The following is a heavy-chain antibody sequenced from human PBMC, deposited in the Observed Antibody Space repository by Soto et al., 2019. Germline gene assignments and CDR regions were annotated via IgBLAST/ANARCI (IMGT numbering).Heavy chain of an antibody. CDR3: ATESGGRGYRASFYYGMDV. CDR1: GGSLRKYA. CDR2: TVSMLGAT. D-gene: IGHD3-10*01. V-gene: IGHV1-69*11. Sequence: QVQLLQSGVEVKKPGSSVKVSCKGSGGSLRKYAVSWLRQAPGQGLEWIGGTVSMLGATTYAQTFQGRVTGTADESTNTVNMELSSLTSKDTAIYFCATESGGRGYRASFYYGMDVWGQGTTVTVSS. J-gene: IGHJ6*02.